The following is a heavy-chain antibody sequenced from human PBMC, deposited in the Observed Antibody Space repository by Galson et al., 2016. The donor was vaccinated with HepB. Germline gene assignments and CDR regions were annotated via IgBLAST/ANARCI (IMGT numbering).Heavy chain of an antibody. CDR3: ARQGNAYGGMYFDR. D-gene: IGHD3-16*01. J-gene: IGHJ4*02. V-gene: IGHV4-39*01. CDR2: ISRRRYT. CDR1: SGSINGGSYY. Sequence: SETLSLTCSVPSGSINGGSYYWAWIRQAPGKGLETIGFISRRRYTSYNPSLKSRVTMSIDTSKNQVSLKLISVTAADTAIYYCARQGNAYGGMYFDRWGRGILVTVSS.